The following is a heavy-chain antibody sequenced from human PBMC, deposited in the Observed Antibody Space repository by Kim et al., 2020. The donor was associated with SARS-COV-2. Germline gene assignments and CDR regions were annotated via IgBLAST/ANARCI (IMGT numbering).Heavy chain of an antibody. CDR1: GGSLSSSHW. J-gene: IGHJ4*02. D-gene: IGHD3-16*01. V-gene: IGHV4-4*02. CDR2: IYHTEST. Sequence: SETLSLTCTLSGGSLSSSHWWSWVRQTPGKGLEWIGQIYHTESTNYNPSLTSRVTISLDKSKNQFSLKMTSVTAADTAVYYCARDRFHYGKPFDYWGQGILVSGSS. CDR3: ARDRFHYGKPFDY.